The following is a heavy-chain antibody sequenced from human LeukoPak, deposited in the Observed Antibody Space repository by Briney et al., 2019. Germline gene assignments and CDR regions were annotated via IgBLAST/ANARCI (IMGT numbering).Heavy chain of an antibody. Sequence: GASVKVSCKASGYTFTGYYMHWVRQAPGQGLEWMGWINPNSGGTNYAQKFQGRVTMTRDTSISTAYMELGRLRSDDTAVYYCARGSRDIVMVVAATPLDYFDYWGQGTLVTVSS. CDR2: INPNSGGT. CDR3: ARGSRDIVMVVAATPLDYFDY. D-gene: IGHD2-15*01. V-gene: IGHV1-2*02. CDR1: GYTFTGYY. J-gene: IGHJ4*02.